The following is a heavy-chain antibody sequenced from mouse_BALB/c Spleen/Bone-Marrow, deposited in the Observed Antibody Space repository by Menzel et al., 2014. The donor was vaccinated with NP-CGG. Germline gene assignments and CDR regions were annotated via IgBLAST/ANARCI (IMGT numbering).Heavy chain of an antibody. CDR3: ARGGNYGY. CDR1: GYTFTNYW. J-gene: IGHJ2*01. Sequence: VQLQQSGAELVKPGASVKLSCKTSGYTFTNYWIQWVKQRPGQGLGWIGKIFTGIGTNYYKEKFKGKATLTIDTSSSTAYMQLSSLTSEDSAVYFCARGGNYGYWGQGTTLTVSS. D-gene: IGHD2-1*01. V-gene: IGHV1S132*01. CDR2: IFTGIGTN.